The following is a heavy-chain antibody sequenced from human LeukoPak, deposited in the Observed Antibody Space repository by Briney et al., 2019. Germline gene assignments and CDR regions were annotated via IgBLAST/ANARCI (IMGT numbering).Heavy chain of an antibody. Sequence: GGSLRLSCAASGFTFSDYYMSGIRQAPGKGLEWVSYISSSGSTIYYADSVKGRFTISRDNAKNSLYLQMNSLRAEDTAVYYCAREEYSSSWKDKNWFDPWGQGTLVTVSS. V-gene: IGHV3-11*04. J-gene: IGHJ5*02. CDR2: ISSSGSTI. CDR1: GFTFSDYY. CDR3: AREEYSSSWKDKNWFDP. D-gene: IGHD6-13*01.